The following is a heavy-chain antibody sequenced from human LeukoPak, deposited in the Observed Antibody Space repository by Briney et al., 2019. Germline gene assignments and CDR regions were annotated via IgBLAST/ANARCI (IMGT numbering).Heavy chain of an antibody. J-gene: IGHJ4*02. Sequence: SVKVSCKASGYTFTSHSMHWVRQAPGQGLEWMGGIIPIFGTANYAQKFQGRVTITADESTSTAYMELSSLRSEDTAVYYCARAGAPCSGGGCYSGEFDYWGQGTLVTVSS. CDR1: GYTFTSHS. CDR3: ARAGAPCSGGGCYSGEFDY. CDR2: IIPIFGTA. V-gene: IGHV1-69*13. D-gene: IGHD2-15*01.